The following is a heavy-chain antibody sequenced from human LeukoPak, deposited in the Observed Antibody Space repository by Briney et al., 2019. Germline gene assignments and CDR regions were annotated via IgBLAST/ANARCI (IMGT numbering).Heavy chain of an antibody. CDR3: ARSGLGELSQGDWFDP. CDR1: GYSISSGYY. CDR2: IYHSGST. V-gene: IGHV4-38-2*02. D-gene: IGHD3-16*02. J-gene: IGHJ5*02. Sequence: SETLSLTCTVSGYSISSGYYWGWIRQPPGQGLEWIGSIYHSGSTYYNPSLKSRVTISVDTSKNQFSLKLSSVTAADTAVYYCARSGLGELSQGDWFDPWGQGTLVTVSS.